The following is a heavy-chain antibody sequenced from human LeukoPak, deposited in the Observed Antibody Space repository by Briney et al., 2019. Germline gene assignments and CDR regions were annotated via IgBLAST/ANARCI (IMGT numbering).Heavy chain of an antibody. CDR1: GGSISSGSYY. Sequence: SQTLSLTCTVSGGSISSGSYYRSWIRQPAGKGLEWIGRIYTSGSTNYNPSLKSRVTISVDTSKNQFSLKLSSVTAADTAVYYCARFSGRAYYFDYWGQGTLVTVSS. CDR3: ARFSGRAYYFDY. CDR2: IYTSGST. J-gene: IGHJ4*02. V-gene: IGHV4-61*02. D-gene: IGHD1-26*01.